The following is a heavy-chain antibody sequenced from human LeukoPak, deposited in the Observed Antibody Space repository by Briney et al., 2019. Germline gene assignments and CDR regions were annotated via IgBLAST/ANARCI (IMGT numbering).Heavy chain of an antibody. CDR3: ARGGPSSFWSGYNY. D-gene: IGHD3-3*01. J-gene: IGHJ4*02. CDR2: INTDDAGT. Sequence: GASVKVSCKASGYAFTSYGLSWVRQAPGQGLEWMGWINTDDAGTNYAQRFQGRVTLTRDTSTSTAYMEVRSLRSDDTAVYYCARGGPSSFWSGYNYWGQGTLVTVSS. V-gene: IGHV1-18*01. CDR1: GYAFTSYG.